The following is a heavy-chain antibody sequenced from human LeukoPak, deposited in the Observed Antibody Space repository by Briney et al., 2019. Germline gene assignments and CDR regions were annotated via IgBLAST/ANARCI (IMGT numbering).Heavy chain of an antibody. J-gene: IGHJ4*02. CDR3: ARMGIAAVGAYYFDY. D-gene: IGHD6-13*01. CDR2: ISRNSYT. CDR1: GFTFSSYS. V-gene: IGHV3-21*05. Sequence: GGSLRLSCAASGFTFSSYSMNWVRQTPGKGLEWVSYISRNSYTNYADSVKGRFTISRDNAKNSLYLQMASLRAEDTAVYYCARMGIAAVGAYYFDYWGQGTLVAVSS.